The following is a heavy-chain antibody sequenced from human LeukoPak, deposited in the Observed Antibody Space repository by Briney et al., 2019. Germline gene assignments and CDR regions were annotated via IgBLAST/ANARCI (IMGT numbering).Heavy chain of an antibody. D-gene: IGHD1-1*01. Sequence: GGSLRLSCAASGFTFSSFWMHWVRQAPGKGLVWVSRVKSDGSSTSYADSVKGRFTISRDNAKNTLYLQMNSLRAEDTAVYYCARKINYYFDFWGQGTLVTVSS. V-gene: IGHV3-74*01. CDR1: GFTFSSFW. CDR3: ARKINYYFDF. J-gene: IGHJ4*02. CDR2: VKSDGSST.